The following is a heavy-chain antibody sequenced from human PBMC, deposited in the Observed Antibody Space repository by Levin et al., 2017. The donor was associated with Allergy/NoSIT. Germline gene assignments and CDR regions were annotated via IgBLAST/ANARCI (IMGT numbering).Heavy chain of an antibody. D-gene: IGHD2-2*01. CDR2: INSDGSST. CDR3: ARDSAMDYYYGLDV. V-gene: IGHV3-74*01. Sequence: GGSLRLSCEISRFTFSNYWMHWVRQAPGKGLVWVSRINSDGSSTTYADSVTGRFTISRDNAKNTLYLQMKSLRAEDTAVYYCARDSAMDYYYGLDVRGQGTTVTISS. CDR1: RFTFSNYW. J-gene: IGHJ6*02.